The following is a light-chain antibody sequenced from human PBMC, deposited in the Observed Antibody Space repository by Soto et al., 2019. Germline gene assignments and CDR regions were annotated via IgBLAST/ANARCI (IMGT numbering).Light chain of an antibody. Sequence: IVMTQSPATLSVSPGERATLSCRASQSLTTDLAWYQQKPGQPPRLLIYGASTRATGIPARFSGSGSGTEFTLTISSLQSEDFAVYYCQQYNNWPRTFGQRTKVDIK. CDR1: QSLTTD. V-gene: IGKV3-15*01. CDR3: QQYNNWPRT. CDR2: GAS. J-gene: IGKJ1*01.